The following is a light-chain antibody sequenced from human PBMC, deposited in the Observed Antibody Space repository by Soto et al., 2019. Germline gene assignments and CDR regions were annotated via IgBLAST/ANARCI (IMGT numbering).Light chain of an antibody. J-gene: IGLJ2*01. Sequence: QSALTQPASVSGSPGQSITNSCTGTSSDVGSYNLVSWYQQHPGKAPKLMIYEGSKRPSGVSNRFSGSKSGNTASLTISGLQAEDEADYYCCSYAGSSTLYVVFGGGTQLTVL. CDR1: SSDVGSYNL. CDR3: CSYAGSSTLYVV. V-gene: IGLV2-23*01. CDR2: EGS.